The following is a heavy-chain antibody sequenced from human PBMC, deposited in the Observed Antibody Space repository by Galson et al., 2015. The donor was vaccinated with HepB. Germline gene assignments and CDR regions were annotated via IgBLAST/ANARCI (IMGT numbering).Heavy chain of an antibody. V-gene: IGHV3-23*01. Sequence: SLRLSCAASGFTFSSYAMSWVRQAPGKGLEWVSAISGSGGSTYYADSVKGRFTISRGNSKNTLYLQMNSLRAEDTAVYYCAKDLSGYSYGWAFDYWGQGTLVTVSS. J-gene: IGHJ4*02. D-gene: IGHD5-18*01. CDR1: GFTFSSYA. CDR3: AKDLSGYSYGWAFDY. CDR2: ISGSGGST.